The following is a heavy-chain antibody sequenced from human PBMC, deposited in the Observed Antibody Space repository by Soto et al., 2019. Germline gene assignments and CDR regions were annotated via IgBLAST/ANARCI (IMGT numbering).Heavy chain of an antibody. Sequence: ASVKVSCKASGYTFTGYYMHWVRQAPGQGLEWMGWINPNSGGTKYAQKFQGWVTMTRDTSISTAYMELSRLRSDDTAVYYCAREQLYSGYVVGIAAAGTDDAFDIWGQGTMVTVSS. V-gene: IGHV1-2*04. CDR3: AREQLYSGYVVGIAAAGTDDAFDI. D-gene: IGHD6-13*01. J-gene: IGHJ3*02. CDR2: INPNSGGT. CDR1: GYTFTGYY.